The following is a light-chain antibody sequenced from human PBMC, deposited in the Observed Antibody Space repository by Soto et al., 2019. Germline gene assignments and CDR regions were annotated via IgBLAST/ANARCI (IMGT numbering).Light chain of an antibody. Sequence: QAVVTQPPSVSGAPGQRVTISCTGSRSNIGGGYDVHWYQQLPGTAPKLLIYGNDNRPSGVPDRFSGSKSGTSASLAISGLQAEDEADYYCQSYDSSLSGFDVFGTGTKVTVL. J-gene: IGLJ1*01. CDR2: GND. V-gene: IGLV1-40*01. CDR1: RSNIGGGYD. CDR3: QSYDSSLSGFDV.